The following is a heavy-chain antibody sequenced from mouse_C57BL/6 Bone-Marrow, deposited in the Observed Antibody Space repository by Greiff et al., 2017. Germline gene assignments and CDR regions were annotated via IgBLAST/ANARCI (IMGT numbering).Heavy chain of an antibody. D-gene: IGHD1-1*01. V-gene: IGHV1-5*01. J-gene: IGHJ3*01. CDR3: TREFYYYSSSYGFAY. CDR2: IYPGNSDT. Sequence: EVQLQQSGTVLARPGASVKMSCKTSGYTFTSYWMHWVKQRPGQGLEWIGGIYPGNSDTSYNQKFKGKAKLTAVTSASTAYMELSSLTNEDSAVYYCTREFYYYSSSYGFAYWGQGTLVTVSA. CDR1: GYTFTSYW.